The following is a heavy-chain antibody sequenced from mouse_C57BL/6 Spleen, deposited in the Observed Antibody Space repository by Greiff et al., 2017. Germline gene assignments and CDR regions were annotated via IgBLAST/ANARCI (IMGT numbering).Heavy chain of an antibody. CDR2: INPSNGGT. J-gene: IGHJ3*01. V-gene: IGHV1-53*01. CDR3: ARSHSSGLAWFAY. D-gene: IGHD3-2*02. Sequence: VQLQQPGTELVKPGASVKLSCKASGYTFTSYWMHWVKQRPGQGLEWIGNINPSNGGTNYNEKFKSKATLTVDKSSSTAYMQLSSLTSEDSAVYYCARSHSSGLAWFAYWGQGTLVTVSA. CDR1: GYTFTSYW.